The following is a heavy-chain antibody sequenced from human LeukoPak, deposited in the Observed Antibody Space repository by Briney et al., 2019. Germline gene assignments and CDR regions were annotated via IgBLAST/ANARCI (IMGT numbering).Heavy chain of an antibody. CDR1: GHTFTSYD. D-gene: IGHD3-16*01. Sequence: ASVKVSCKASGHTFTSYDINWVRQATGQGLEWMGWMNPNSGNTGYAQKFQGRVTMTRNTSISTAYMELSSLRSEDTAVYYCARGGEGLYYFDYWGQGTLVTVSS. CDR2: MNPNSGNT. J-gene: IGHJ4*02. CDR3: ARGGEGLYYFDY. V-gene: IGHV1-8*01.